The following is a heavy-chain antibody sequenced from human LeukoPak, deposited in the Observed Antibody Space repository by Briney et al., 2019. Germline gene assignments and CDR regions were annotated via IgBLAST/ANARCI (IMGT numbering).Heavy chain of an antibody. CDR1: GYTFTSYG. CDR3: AMYDPEAYYFDY. D-gene: IGHD3-3*01. Sequence: AASVKVSCKASGYTFTSYGISWVRQAPGQGLEWMGWISAYNGNTNYAQKLQGRVTMTTDTSTSTAYMELRSLRSDDTAVYYCAMYDPEAYYFDYWGQGTLVTVSS. J-gene: IGHJ4*02. V-gene: IGHV1-18*01. CDR2: ISAYNGNT.